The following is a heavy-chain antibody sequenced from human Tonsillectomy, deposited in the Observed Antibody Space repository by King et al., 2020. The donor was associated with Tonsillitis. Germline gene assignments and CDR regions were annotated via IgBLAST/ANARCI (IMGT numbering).Heavy chain of an antibody. CDR3: AREGGEAATYYFDY. J-gene: IGHJ4*02. D-gene: IGHD6-13*01. V-gene: IGHV1-46*01. Sequence: QLVQSGAEVKKPGASVKVSCRASGYTFISYYMHWVRQAPGQGLEWMGIINPSGGSTSYAQKFQGRVTMTKDTSTSTVYMELSSLRSEDTAVYYCAREGGEAATYYFDYWGQGPLVTVSS. CDR1: GYTFISYY. CDR2: INPSGGST.